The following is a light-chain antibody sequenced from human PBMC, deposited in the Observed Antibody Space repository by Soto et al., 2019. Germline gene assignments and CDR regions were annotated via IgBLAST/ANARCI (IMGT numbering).Light chain of an antibody. Sequence: EVVLTQFPATLPLSPVYGATLSCRASQSVSSYLAWYQQKRGQAPRLLIYDSSNRATGIPARFSGSGSGTDFSLIISSLEPEDFAVYYCQQRSSWPLTFGGGTKVDIK. CDR1: QSVSSY. J-gene: IGKJ4*01. CDR3: QQRSSWPLT. CDR2: DSS. V-gene: IGKV3-11*01.